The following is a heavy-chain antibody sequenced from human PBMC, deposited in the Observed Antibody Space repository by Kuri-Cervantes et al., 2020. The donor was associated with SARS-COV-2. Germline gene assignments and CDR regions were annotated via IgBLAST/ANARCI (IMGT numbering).Heavy chain of an antibody. D-gene: IGHD4-17*01. V-gene: IGHV3-30*02. Sequence: GGPLRLSCSAAGLTFRSYGMHWVRQAPGKGLEWLALIRSDESNNYYADSVKGRFTISRDNSKNTLYLQMNSLRAEDTAVYYCARPADYGGYVRVVYMDVWGKGTPVTVSS. CDR3: ARPADYGGYVRVVYMDV. CDR2: IRSDESNN. CDR1: GLTFRSYG. J-gene: IGHJ6*03.